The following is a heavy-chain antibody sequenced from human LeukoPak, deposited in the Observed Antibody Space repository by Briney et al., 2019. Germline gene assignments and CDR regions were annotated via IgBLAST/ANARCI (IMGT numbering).Heavy chain of an antibody. Sequence: ASVKVSCKASGYTFTGYYMHWVRQAPGQGLEWMGWINPNSGGTNYAQKFQGRVTMTRDTSISTAYMELSRLRSDDTAVYYCARDACSSTSCRYTMNWSDPWGQGTLVTVSS. CDR1: GYTFTGYY. V-gene: IGHV1-2*02. D-gene: IGHD2-2*01. J-gene: IGHJ5*02. CDR2: INPNSGGT. CDR3: ARDACSSTSCRYTMNWSDP.